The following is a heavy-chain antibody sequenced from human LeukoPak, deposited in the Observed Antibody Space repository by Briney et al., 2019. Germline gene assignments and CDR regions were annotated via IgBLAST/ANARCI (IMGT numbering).Heavy chain of an antibody. V-gene: IGHV3-7*04. J-gene: IGHJ2*01. CDR1: GFTFSNYW. CDR3: ARAPPIDLWYFDL. Sequence: GGSLRLSCAASGFTFSNYWMSWVRQAPGKGLEWVANINQGGSEKFYVDSVKGRFTISRDNAKNSLYLQMNSLRAEDTAVYYCARAPPIDLWYFDLWGRGTLVTVSS. D-gene: IGHD3/OR15-3a*01. CDR2: INQGGSEK.